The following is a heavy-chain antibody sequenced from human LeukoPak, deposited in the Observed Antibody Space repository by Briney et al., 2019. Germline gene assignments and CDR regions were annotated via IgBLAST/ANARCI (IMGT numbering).Heavy chain of an antibody. CDR1: GGSISSSSYY. D-gene: IGHD2-2*01. J-gene: IGHJ5*02. CDR3: ASPASPFVPAAPFDP. V-gene: IGHV4-39*01. Sequence: PSETLSLTCTVSGGSISSSSYYWGWIRQPPGKGLEWIGSIYYSGSTYYNPSLKSRVTISVDTSKNQFSLKLSSVTAADTAVYYCASPASPFVPAAPFDPWGQGTLVTVSS. CDR2: IYYSGST.